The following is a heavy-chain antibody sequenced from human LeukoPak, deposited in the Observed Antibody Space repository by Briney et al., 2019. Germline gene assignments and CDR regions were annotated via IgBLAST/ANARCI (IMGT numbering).Heavy chain of an antibody. V-gene: IGHV3-9*01. CDR2: ITWNSGTI. CDR3: AKDVTGTGAFDI. J-gene: IGHJ3*02. D-gene: IGHD1-7*01. Sequence: GRSLRLSCAASGFTFDDYAMHWVRQGPGKGLEWVSSITWNSGTIGYADSVKGRFTISRDNAKNSLYLQMNSLRAEDTALYYCAKDVTGTGAFDIWGQGTMVTVSS. CDR1: GFTFDDYA.